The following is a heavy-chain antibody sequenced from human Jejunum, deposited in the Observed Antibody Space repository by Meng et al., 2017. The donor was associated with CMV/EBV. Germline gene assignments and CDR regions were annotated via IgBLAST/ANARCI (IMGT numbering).Heavy chain of an antibody. D-gene: IGHD5/OR15-5a*01. J-gene: IGHJ6*02. CDR3: ARDLRCGGRCYGMDV. Sequence: GRKENGKGVEGRGGIKQESGGKKKEKKEKGREKMKGDKSINTAYMELGRLTSDDTAVYYCARDLRCGGRCYGMDVWGQGTTVTVSS. V-gene: IGHV1-2*02. CDR2: IKQESGGK.